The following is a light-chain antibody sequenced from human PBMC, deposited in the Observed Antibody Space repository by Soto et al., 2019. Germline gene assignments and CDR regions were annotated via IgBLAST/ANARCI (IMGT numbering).Light chain of an antibody. J-gene: IGKJ1*01. V-gene: IGKV3-20*01. CDR2: GAS. CDR3: QQYGDSPRT. CDR1: QSVSSSY. Sequence: EIVLTQSPGTLSLSPGERATLSCRASQSVSSSYLAWYQQKPGQAPRLLIYGASSRATGIPDRFSGSGSGTDFTLNISRLEPEDYAVYYCQQYGDSPRTFGQGTKVEIK.